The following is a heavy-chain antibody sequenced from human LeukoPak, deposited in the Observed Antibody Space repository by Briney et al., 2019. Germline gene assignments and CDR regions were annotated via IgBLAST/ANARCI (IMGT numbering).Heavy chain of an antibody. CDR2: ISGSGGTT. CDR3: AKDVAVTTNYFDF. D-gene: IGHD4-11*01. V-gene: IGHV3-23*01. Sequence: PGGSLRLSCAASGFTFSTYAMSWVRQAPGKGLEWVSGISGSGGTTYYADSVKGRFTISRDNSKNTLYLQMNSLRAEDTAVYYCAKDVAVTTNYFDFWGKGTLVTVSS. J-gene: IGHJ4*02. CDR1: GFTFSTYA.